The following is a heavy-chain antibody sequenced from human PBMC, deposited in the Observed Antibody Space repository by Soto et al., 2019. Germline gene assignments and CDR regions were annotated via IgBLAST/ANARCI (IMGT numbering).Heavy chain of an antibody. Sequence: QVQLQQWGAGRLKPSETLSLTCAVYGGSFSGYYWSWIRQPPGKGLEWIGEINHSGSTNYNPSLKSRVAISLDTSKNQFSLKLSSVTAADTAVYYCARTYSSSWSPFDYWGQGTLVTVSS. J-gene: IGHJ4*02. CDR2: INHSGST. CDR1: GGSFSGYY. V-gene: IGHV4-34*01. D-gene: IGHD6-13*01. CDR3: ARTYSSSWSPFDY.